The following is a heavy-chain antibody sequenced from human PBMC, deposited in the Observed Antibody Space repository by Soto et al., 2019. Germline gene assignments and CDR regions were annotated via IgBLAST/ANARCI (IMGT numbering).Heavy chain of an antibody. CDR1: GGTFSSYA. CDR2: IIPILGTA. Sequence: SVKVSCKASGGTFSSYAISWVRQAPGQGLEWMGGIIPILGTANYAHKFQGRVTISRDTSASTVYMEMSSLRSEDTAVYLYARASYDILTGGTSALYFDYWGQGTPVTVSS. V-gene: IGHV1-69*10. D-gene: IGHD3-9*01. CDR3: ARASYDILTGGTSALYFDY. J-gene: IGHJ4*02.